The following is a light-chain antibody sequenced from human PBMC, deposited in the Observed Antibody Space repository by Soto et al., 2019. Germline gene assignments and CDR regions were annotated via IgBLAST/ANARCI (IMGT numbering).Light chain of an antibody. J-gene: IGKJ4*01. CDR3: QKYNNWPLN. CDR2: SIS. CDR1: QSLTSY. Sequence: EIVMTQSQATLSVSPGETSTLYCRASQSLTSYLAWYQQKPDQAPRLLIYSISTRATDIPARFSGSGSGTEFTLTISSLQSEDFAVYYCQKYNNWPLNFGGGTKVDIK. V-gene: IGKV3-15*01.